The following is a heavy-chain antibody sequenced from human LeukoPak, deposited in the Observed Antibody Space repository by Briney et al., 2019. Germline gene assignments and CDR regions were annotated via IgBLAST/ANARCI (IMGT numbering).Heavy chain of an antibody. D-gene: IGHD3-22*01. CDR2: INHSGST. CDR3: ARTSAYYYDSSGYYWGYYFDY. Sequence: PSETLSLTCAVYGGSFSGYYWSWIRQPPGRWLEWIGEINHSGSTNYNPSLKSRVTISVDTSKNQFSLKLSSVTAADTAVYYCARTSAYYYDSSGYYWGYYFDYWGQGTLVTVSS. V-gene: IGHV4-34*01. J-gene: IGHJ4*02. CDR1: GGSFSGYY.